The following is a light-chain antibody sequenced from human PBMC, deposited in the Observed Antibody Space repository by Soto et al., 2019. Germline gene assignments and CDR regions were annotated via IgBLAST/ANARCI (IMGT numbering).Light chain of an antibody. CDR3: QQYDNSAPLS. CDR1: QSVRSSY. CDR2: DES. Sequence: EIVLTQSPATLSLSPGDRATLSCGASQSVRSSYVAWYQQKAGLAPRLLIYDESSRASGIPDRFSGSGSGTDVTLTIGSLEPEDFAVYYGQQYDNSAPLSFGGGTKVEMK. V-gene: IGKV3D-20*01. J-gene: IGKJ4*01.